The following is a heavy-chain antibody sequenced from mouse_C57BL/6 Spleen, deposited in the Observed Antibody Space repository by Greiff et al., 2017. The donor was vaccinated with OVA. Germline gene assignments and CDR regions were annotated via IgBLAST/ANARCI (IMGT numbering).Heavy chain of an antibody. CDR1: GFSFNTYA. Sequence: VQLKESGGGLVQPKGSLKLSCAASGFSFNTYAMNWVRQAPGKGLEWVARIRSKSNNYATYYADSVKDRFTISRDDSESMLYLQMNNLKTEDTAMYYCVRDGYSAWFAYWGQGTLVTVSA. D-gene: IGHD2-3*01. J-gene: IGHJ3*01. V-gene: IGHV10-1*01. CDR3: VRDGYSAWFAY. CDR2: IRSKSNNYAT.